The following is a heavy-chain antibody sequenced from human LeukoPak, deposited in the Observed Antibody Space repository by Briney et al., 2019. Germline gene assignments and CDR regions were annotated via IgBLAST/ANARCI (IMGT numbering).Heavy chain of an antibody. CDR2: VYYIGSA. V-gene: IGHV4-59*01. CDR1: GGSISSYF. CDR3: ARGVMEYDSSGYYLLSWRYFQH. J-gene: IGHJ1*01. D-gene: IGHD3-22*01. Sequence: SETLSLTCTVSGGSISSYFGSWIRQPPGKGLEWMGCVYYIGSANYHPSLKRRVTISVDTSKNQFSLKLSSVTAADTAVYYCARGVMEYDSSGYYLLSWRYFQHWGQGTLVTVSS.